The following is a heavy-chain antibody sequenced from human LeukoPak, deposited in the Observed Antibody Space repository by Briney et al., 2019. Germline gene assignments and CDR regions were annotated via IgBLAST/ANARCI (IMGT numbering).Heavy chain of an antibody. V-gene: IGHV4-34*01. CDR2: MYHDGYT. CDR3: ARSRGAVAGWSFDI. CDR1: GGSFSGYY. D-gene: IGHD6-19*01. Sequence: SETLSLTCAVYGGSFSGYYWSWIRQPPGTGLEWIGEMYHDGYTNYNPSLKSRVTMSVDKSKNHFSLKLTSVTAADTAVYYCARSRGAVAGWSFDIWGQGTVVTVSS. J-gene: IGHJ3*02.